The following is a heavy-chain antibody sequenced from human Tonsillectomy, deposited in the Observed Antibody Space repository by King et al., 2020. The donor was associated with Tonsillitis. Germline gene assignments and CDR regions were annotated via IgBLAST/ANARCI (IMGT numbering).Heavy chain of an antibody. V-gene: IGHV3-30*02. CDR1: GFSISGDG. J-gene: IGHJ4*02. Sequence: QLVQSGGGVVQPGGSLRLSCAAAGFSISGDGMHWVRQAPGKGLEWVAFIRSDGRKTFYADSAKGRFTISRDNSRNMMYLKMNSLGIEDTAVYYCAKEIFESGSCFDYWGQGSLVTVSS. D-gene: IGHD1-26*01. CDR2: IRSDGRKT. CDR3: AKEIFESGSCFDY.